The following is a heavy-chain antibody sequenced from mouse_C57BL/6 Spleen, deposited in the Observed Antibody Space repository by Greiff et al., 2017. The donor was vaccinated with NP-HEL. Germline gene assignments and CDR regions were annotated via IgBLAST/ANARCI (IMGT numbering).Heavy chain of an antibody. Sequence: EVQLVESGGGLVQPGESLKLSCESNEYEFPSHDMYWVRKTPEKRLELVAAINRDGGSTYYPDTMERRFIISRDNTKKTRYLQMSSLRSEDTAVYYCARYGRDYAMDYWGQGTSVTVSS. CDR2: INRDGGST. J-gene: IGHJ4*01. V-gene: IGHV5-2*01. CDR3: ARYGRDYAMDY. D-gene: IGHD1-1*01. CDR1: EYEFPSHD.